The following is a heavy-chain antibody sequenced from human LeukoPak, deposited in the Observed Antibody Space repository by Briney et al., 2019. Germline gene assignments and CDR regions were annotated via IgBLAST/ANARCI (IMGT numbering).Heavy chain of an antibody. CDR1: GFTFSSYG. D-gene: IGHD6-19*01. Sequence: GGSLRLSCAASGFTFSSYGMHWVRQAPGKGLERVAVIWYDGSNKYYADSVEGRFTFSRDNSKNTLYLQMNGLRAEDTAVYYCAVVAGTVDDYWGQGTLVTVSS. J-gene: IGHJ4*02. V-gene: IGHV3-33*01. CDR3: AVVAGTVDDY. CDR2: IWYDGSNK.